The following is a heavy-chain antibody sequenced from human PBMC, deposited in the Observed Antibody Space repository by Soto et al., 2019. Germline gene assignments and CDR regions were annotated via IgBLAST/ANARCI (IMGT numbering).Heavy chain of an antibody. CDR2: ISAYNGNT. V-gene: IGHV1-18*01. CDR3: ERVELPYTNWFDP. J-gene: IGHJ5*02. D-gene: IGHD3-10*01. Sequence: ASVKVSCKASGYTFTSYGISWVRQAPGQGLEWMGWISAYNGNTNYAQKLQGRVTMTTDTSTSTAHMELRSLRSDDTAVYYCERVELPYTNWFDPWGQGTLVTVSA. CDR1: GYTFTSYG.